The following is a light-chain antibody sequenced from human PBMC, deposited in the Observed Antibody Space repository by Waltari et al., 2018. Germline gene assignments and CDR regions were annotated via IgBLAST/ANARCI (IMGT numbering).Light chain of an antibody. CDR3: QKYVNLPAT. V-gene: IGKV3-20*01. CDR1: ERVSKY. CDR2: HAS. Sequence: EAVLTQSPGTLSLSPGERATLSCRASERVSKYLAWYQQKPGQAPRPLIYHASIRATGIPDRFSGSGSGTDFSLTISRLEPEDSAVYYCQKYVNLPATFGRGTKVEIK. J-gene: IGKJ1*01.